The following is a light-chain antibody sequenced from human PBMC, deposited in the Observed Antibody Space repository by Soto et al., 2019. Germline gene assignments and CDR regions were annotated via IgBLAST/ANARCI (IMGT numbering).Light chain of an antibody. J-gene: IGKJ4*01. V-gene: IGKV3-20*01. CDR3: QQHTRSIA. CDR1: QSANNNY. Sequence: LTQYPGTLSLSPGERATLSCWASQSANNNYLAWYHQKPGQSPRLLIYGASIWPTAIPDRFSGSGSGTDFTLTIIRLEPEDYAVYYCQQHTRSIAFGGGTKVDIK. CDR2: GAS.